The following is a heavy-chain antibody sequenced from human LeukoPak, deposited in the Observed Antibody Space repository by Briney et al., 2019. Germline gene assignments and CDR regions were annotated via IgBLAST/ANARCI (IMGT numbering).Heavy chain of an antibody. CDR1: GGSFSGYY. V-gene: IGHV4-34*01. J-gene: IGHJ5*02. D-gene: IGHD3-3*01. CDR3: ARGPSPTFGVVIIKGRWFDP. CDR2: INHSGST. Sequence: PSETLSLTCAVYGGSFSGYYWSWIRQPPGKGLEWIGEINHSGSTNYNPSLKSRVTISVDTSKNQFSLKLSSVTAADTAVYYCARGPSPTFGVVIIKGRWFDPWGQGTLVTVSS.